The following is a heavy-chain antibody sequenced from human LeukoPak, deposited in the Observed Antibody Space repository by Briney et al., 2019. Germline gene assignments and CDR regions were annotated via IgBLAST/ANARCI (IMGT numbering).Heavy chain of an antibody. D-gene: IGHD5-24*01. V-gene: IGHV1-69*04. CDR1: GYTFTSYA. Sequence: SVKVSCKASGYTFTSYAISWVRQAPGQGLEWMGRIIPILGIANYAQKFQGRVTITADKSTSTAYMELSSLRSEDTAVYYCARDRPNYANYYGMDVWGQGTTVTVSS. J-gene: IGHJ6*02. CDR3: ARDRPNYANYYGMDV. CDR2: IIPILGIA.